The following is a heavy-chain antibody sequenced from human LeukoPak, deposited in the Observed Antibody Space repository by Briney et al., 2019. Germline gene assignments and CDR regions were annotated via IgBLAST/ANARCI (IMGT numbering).Heavy chain of an antibody. CDR1: GFTLSSYE. D-gene: IGHD3-16*01. CDR3: ARVRGGPMDV. CDR2: ISSSGSTK. Sequence: GGSLRLSCAASGFTLSSYEINWVRQAPGKGLEWVLYISSSGSTKYYADSVKGRFTISRDSAKNSLYLQMNSLRAEDTAGYYCARVRGGPMDVWGKGTTVTVSS. V-gene: IGHV3-48*03. J-gene: IGHJ6*03.